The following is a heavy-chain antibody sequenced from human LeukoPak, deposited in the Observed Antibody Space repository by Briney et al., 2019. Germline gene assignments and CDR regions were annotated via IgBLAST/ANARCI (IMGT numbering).Heavy chain of an antibody. D-gene: IGHD2-2*01. CDR1: GGSFSGYY. Sequence: SETLSLTCAVYGGSFSGYYWSWIRQPPGKGLEWIGEINHSGSTNYNPSLKSRVTISVDTSKNQFSLKLSSVTAADTAVYYCARTVVVPAGDYYYYMDVWGKGTTVTVSS. J-gene: IGHJ6*03. V-gene: IGHV4-34*01. CDR2: INHSGST. CDR3: ARTVVVPAGDYYYYMDV.